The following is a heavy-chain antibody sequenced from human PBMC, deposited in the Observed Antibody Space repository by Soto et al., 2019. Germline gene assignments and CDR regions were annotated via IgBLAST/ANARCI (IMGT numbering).Heavy chain of an antibody. J-gene: IGHJ4*02. CDR1: GFSFSTYT. D-gene: IGHD2-2*01. CDR2: ISGSAGSSGP. V-gene: IGHV3-23*01. Sequence: GGSLRLSCVASGFSFSTYTMRWVRQAPGKGLEWVSVISGSAGSSGPSYADSVQGRFSISRDNARNTLYLQMNSLRGEDTAMYYCAKARCSTANCYVPEYWGQGTRVTVSS. CDR3: AKARCSTANCYVPEY.